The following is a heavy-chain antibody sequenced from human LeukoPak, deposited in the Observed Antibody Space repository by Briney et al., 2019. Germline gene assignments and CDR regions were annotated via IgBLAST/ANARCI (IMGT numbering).Heavy chain of an antibody. V-gene: IGHV3-21*01. D-gene: IGHD6-19*01. CDR2: ISSSSSYI. CDR3: ASVRIAVAVTVHDAFDI. J-gene: IGHJ3*02. CDR1: GFTFSSYS. Sequence: PGGSLGLSCAASGFTFSSYSMNWVRQAPGKGLEWVSSISSSSSYIYYADSVKGRFTISRDNAKNSLYLQMNSLRAEDTAVYYCASVRIAVAVTVHDAFDIWGQGTMVTVSS.